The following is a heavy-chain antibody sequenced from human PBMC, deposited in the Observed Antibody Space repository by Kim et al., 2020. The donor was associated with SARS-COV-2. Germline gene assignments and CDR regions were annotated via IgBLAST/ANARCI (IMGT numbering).Heavy chain of an antibody. CDR1: GDSVSSNSAA. V-gene: IGHV6-1*01. J-gene: IGHJ6*02. CDR2: TYYRSKWYN. Sequence: SQTLSLTCAISGDSVSSNSAAWNWIRQSPSRGLEWLGRTYYRSKWYNDYAVSVKSRITINPDTSKNQFSLQLNSVTPEDTAVYYCARDRYCSSTSCYPYYYYGMDVWGQGTTVTVSS. D-gene: IGHD2-2*01. CDR3: ARDRYCSSTSCYPYYYYGMDV.